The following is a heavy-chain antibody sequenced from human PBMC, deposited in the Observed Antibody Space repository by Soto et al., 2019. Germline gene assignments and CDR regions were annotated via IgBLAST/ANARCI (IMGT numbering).Heavy chain of an antibody. D-gene: IGHD4-17*01. Sequence: QVQLVQSGADVKKPGSSVKVSCKASGGTFSSYTISWVRQAPGQGLDWMGRIIPVLGRTNYAQKFQDRVTITADKSTSTAYMELRSLRSEDTAMYYCVRDGDYTRGYWGQGTLVTVSS. CDR1: GGTFSSYT. CDR2: IIPVLGRT. J-gene: IGHJ4*02. CDR3: VRDGDYTRGY. V-gene: IGHV1-69*08.